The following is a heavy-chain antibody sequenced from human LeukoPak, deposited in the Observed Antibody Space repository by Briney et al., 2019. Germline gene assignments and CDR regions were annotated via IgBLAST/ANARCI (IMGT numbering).Heavy chain of an antibody. D-gene: IGHD3-3*01. J-gene: IGHJ3*02. V-gene: IGHV1-24*01. Sequence: ASVKVSCKVSGYTLTELSMHWVRQAPGKGLEWMGGFDPEDGETIYAQKFQGRVTTTEDTSTDTAYMELSSLRSEDTAVYYCARDSANYDFWSGYSTSDDAFDIWGQGTMVTVSS. CDR1: GYTLTELS. CDR2: FDPEDGET. CDR3: ARDSANYDFWSGYSTSDDAFDI.